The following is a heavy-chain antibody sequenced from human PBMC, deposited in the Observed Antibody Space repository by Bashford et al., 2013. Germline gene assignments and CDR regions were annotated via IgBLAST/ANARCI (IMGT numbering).Heavy chain of an antibody. J-gene: IGHJ4*01. V-gene: IGHV4-31*03. CDR1: GGSISSGGYY. CDR2: IYYSGST. CDR3: ARAATAYYEISTDHYTLPLDY. D-gene: IGHD3-9*01. Sequence: SETLSLTCTVSGGSISSGGYYWSWIRQHPGKGLEWIGYIYYSGSTYYNPSLKSRVTISVDTSKNQFSLKLTSVTAADTAVYYCARAATAYYEISTDHYTLPLDYWGHGTLVTVSS.